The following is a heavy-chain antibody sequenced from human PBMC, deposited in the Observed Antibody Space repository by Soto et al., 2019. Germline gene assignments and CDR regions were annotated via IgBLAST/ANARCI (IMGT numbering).Heavy chain of an antibody. CDR3: ARCDFGDYVPPLRH. J-gene: IGHJ4*02. D-gene: IGHD4-17*01. CDR1: GYTFSSYG. V-gene: IGHV1-18*01. Sequence: QVNLMQSGAEVKSPGASVRVSCKASGYTFSSYGVSWVRQAPGQGLEFMGWISVYNGHTNYAQKFHGRVTMTTDTSTSTADLELSSLRSADTAVYFCARCDFGDYVPPLRHWCQGTLVTVSA. CDR2: ISVYNGHT.